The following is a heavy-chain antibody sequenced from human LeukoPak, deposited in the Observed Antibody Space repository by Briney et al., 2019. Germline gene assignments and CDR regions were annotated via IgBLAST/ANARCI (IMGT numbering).Heavy chain of an antibody. CDR3: SVSLNS. V-gene: IGHV3-7*01. J-gene: IGHJ4*02. Sequence: PGGSLRLSCAASGFPFSSQGMDWVRQAPGKGLEWVANINQDGSEKYYVDSVKGRFTISRDNAKNSVFLQMDSLRVEDTAVYYCSVSLNSWGQGTLVTVSS. CDR2: INQDGSEK. D-gene: IGHD1-26*01. CDR1: GFPFSSQG.